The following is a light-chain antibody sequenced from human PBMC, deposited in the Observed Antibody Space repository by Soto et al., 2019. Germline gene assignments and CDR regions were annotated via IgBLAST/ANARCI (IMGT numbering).Light chain of an antibody. Sequence: DIKMTQSPSSLSASVGDRVPITCQASQDINNYLNWYQQKPGQAPKLLIYDASGLEVGVPSRFSGSGSGTHITLTISGLQPEDIATYYCQQFGDLTFIFGQGTRLEIK. J-gene: IGKJ5*01. CDR1: QDINNY. CDR3: QQFGDLTFI. CDR2: DAS. V-gene: IGKV1-33*01.